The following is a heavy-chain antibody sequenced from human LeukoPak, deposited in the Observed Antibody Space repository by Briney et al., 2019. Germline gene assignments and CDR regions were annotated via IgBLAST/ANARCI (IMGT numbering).Heavy chain of an antibody. J-gene: IGHJ4*02. D-gene: IGHD6-13*01. Sequence: GGSLRLSGAASGFTFSSYAMTWVRQAPGKGLNWVSAISGSGGSTYYADSVKGRFTISRDNSKNTLYLQMNSLRAEDTAVYYCANARGYSSSWYYWGQGTLVTVSS. CDR1: GFTFSSYA. CDR2: ISGSGGST. V-gene: IGHV3-23*01. CDR3: ANARGYSSSWYY.